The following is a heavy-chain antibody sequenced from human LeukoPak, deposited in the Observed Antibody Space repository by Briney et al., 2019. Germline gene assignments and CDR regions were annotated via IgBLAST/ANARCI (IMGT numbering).Heavy chain of an antibody. CDR2: ISYDGSNK. CDR3: ARALLSIVVVPQVYYYYGMDV. D-gene: IGHD3-22*01. Sequence: GGSLRLSCAASGFTFSSYGMHWVRQAPGKGLEWVAVISYDGSNKYYADSVKGRFTISRDNSKNTLYLQMNSLRAEDTAVYYCARALLSIVVVPQVYYYYGMDVWGQGTTVTASS. J-gene: IGHJ6*02. V-gene: IGHV3-30*03. CDR1: GFTFSSYG.